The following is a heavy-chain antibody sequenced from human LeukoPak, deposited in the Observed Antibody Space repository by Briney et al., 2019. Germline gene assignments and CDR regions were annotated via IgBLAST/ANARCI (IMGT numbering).Heavy chain of an antibody. Sequence: ASETLSLTCAVSGYSISSGYYWGWIRQPPGKGLEWIGSIYHSGSTYYNPSLKSRVTISVDTSKNQFSLKLSSVTAADTAVYYCARVRGSYFADYWGQGTLVTVSS. V-gene: IGHV4-38-2*01. CDR1: GYSISSGYY. J-gene: IGHJ4*02. CDR2: IYHSGST. D-gene: IGHD1-26*01. CDR3: ARVRGSYFADY.